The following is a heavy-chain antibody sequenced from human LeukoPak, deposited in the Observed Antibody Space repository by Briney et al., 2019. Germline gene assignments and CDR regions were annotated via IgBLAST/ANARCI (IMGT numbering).Heavy chain of an antibody. CDR3: AKGARATGYYYYYMDV. CDR2: ISGSGGST. CDR1: GFTFSSSW. Sequence: GGSLRLSCAASGFTFSSSWMAWVRQAPGKGLEWVSAISGSGGSTYYADSVKGRFTISRDNSKNTLYLQMNSLRAEDTAVYYCAKGARATGYYYYYMDVWGKGTTVTVSS. J-gene: IGHJ6*03. D-gene: IGHD1-26*01. V-gene: IGHV3-23*01.